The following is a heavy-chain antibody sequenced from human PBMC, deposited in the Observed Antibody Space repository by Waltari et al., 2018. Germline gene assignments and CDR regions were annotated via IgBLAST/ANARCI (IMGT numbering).Heavy chain of an antibody. CDR2: IYHSGST. J-gene: IGHJ4*02. CDR1: GYSISSGYY. CDR3: ARVGIAVAARFDY. D-gene: IGHD6-19*01. Sequence: QVQLQESGPGLVKPSETLSLTCAVSGYSISSGYYWGSIRQPPGKGLEWIGSIYHSGSTYYNPSLKIRVTISVDKSKNQFSLKLSSVTAADTAVYYCARVGIAVAARFDYWGQGTLVTVSS. V-gene: IGHV4-38-2*01.